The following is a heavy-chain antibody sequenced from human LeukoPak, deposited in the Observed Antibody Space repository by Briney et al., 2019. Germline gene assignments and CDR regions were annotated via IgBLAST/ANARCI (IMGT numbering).Heavy chain of an antibody. CDR2: MNPKSGAT. D-gene: IGHD3-22*01. Sequence: ASVKVSCKTSGYTFTIYDINWVRQATGRGLEWMGWMNPKSGATGYAQKFQGRVTMPRDTSISTAYMELSSLTSDDTAVYYCARGFSDYDGTDYAFSYYWGQGTLVTVSS. V-gene: IGHV1-8*01. J-gene: IGHJ4*02. CDR1: GYTFTIYD. CDR3: ARGFSDYDGTDYAFSYY.